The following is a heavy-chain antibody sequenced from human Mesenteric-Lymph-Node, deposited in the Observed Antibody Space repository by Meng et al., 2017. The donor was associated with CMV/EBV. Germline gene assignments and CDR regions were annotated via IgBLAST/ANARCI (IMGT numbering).Heavy chain of an antibody. D-gene: IGHD3-16*01. Sequence: ASVKVSCKASGYTFTSYDINWVRQATGQGLEWMGWISAYNGNTNYAQKLQGRVTMTTDTSTSTAYMELRSLRSDDTAVYYCARVSLRLDGMDVWGQGTTVTVSS. V-gene: IGHV1-18*01. CDR2: ISAYNGNT. CDR3: ARVSLRLDGMDV. CDR1: GYTFTSYD. J-gene: IGHJ6*02.